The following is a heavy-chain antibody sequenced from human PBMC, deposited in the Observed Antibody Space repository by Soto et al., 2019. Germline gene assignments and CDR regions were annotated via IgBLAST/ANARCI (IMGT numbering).Heavy chain of an antibody. CDR3: AGARTGDYDAFDI. Sequence: GGSLRLSCAASGFTFSSYSMNWVRQAPGKGLEWVSSISSSSSYIYYADSVKGRFTISRDNSKYPLYLQMNSLRAEDTDGEYGAGARTGDYDAFDIWGQGTMVTVSS. J-gene: IGHJ3*02. D-gene: IGHD3-9*01. V-gene: IGHV3-21*01. CDR1: GFTFSSYS. CDR2: ISSSSSYI.